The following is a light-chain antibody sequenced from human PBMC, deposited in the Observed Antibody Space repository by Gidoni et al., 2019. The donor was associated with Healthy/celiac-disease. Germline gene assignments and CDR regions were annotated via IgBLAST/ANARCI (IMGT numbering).Light chain of an antibody. CDR2: GAS. CDR1: QSVSSSY. CDR3: QQYGSSPGT. J-gene: IGKJ1*01. Sequence: IVLTQSPGTLSLSPGERATLSCRASQSVSSSYLAWYQQKPGQAPRLLIYGASSRATGIPDRFSGSGSGTDFTLTISRLEPEDFAVYYCQQYGSSPGTFXQXTKVXIK. V-gene: IGKV3-20*01.